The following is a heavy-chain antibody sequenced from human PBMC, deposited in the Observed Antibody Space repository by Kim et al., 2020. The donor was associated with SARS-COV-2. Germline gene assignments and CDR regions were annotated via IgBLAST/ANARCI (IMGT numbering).Heavy chain of an antibody. CDR3: ARDTSTRIFVVVSMYGMDV. CDR2: IWYDGSNK. Sequence: GGSLRLSCAASGFTFSSYGMHWVRQAPGKGLEWVAVIWYDGSNKYYADSVKGRFTISRDNSKNTLYLQMNSLRAEDTAVYYCARDTSTRIFVVVSMYGMDVWGQGTPVTVSS. J-gene: IGHJ6*02. D-gene: IGHD3-3*02. CDR1: GFTFSSYG. V-gene: IGHV3-33*01.